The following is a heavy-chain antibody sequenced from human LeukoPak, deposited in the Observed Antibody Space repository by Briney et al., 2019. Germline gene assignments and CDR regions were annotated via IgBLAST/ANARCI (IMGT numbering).Heavy chain of an antibody. J-gene: IGHJ4*02. CDR3: ARDRGYGDYIIDY. Sequence: ASVKVSCKASGYTFTSFYMHWVRQAPGQGLEWMGGIIPIFGTANYAQKFQGRVTITADESTSTAYMELSSLRSEDTAVYYCARDRGYGDYIIDYWGQGTLVTVSS. V-gene: IGHV1-69*13. D-gene: IGHD4-17*01. CDR1: GYTFTSFY. CDR2: IIPIFGTA.